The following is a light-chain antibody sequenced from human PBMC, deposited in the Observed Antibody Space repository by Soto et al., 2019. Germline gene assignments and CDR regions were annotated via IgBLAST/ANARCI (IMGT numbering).Light chain of an antibody. CDR2: SNN. J-gene: IGLJ2*01. CDR3: AAWDDSLNGVV. V-gene: IGLV1-44*01. CDR1: SSNIGSNT. Sequence: QSVLTQPPSASGTPGQRVTISCSGSSSNIGSNTVNWYQQLPGTAPKLLIYSNNQRPSGVPDRFSGSKSGTSASLAISGRQSEDEDDDYCAAWDDSLNGVVFGGGTKLTVL.